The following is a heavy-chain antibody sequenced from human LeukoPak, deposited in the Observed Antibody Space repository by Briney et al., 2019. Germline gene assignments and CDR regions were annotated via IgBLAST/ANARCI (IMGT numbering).Heavy chain of an antibody. J-gene: IGHJ4*02. V-gene: IGHV1-69*01. Sequence: ASVKVSCKASGYTFTGYYMHWVRQAPGQGLEWMGWIIPIFGTANYAQKFQGRVTITADESTSTAYMELSSLRSEDTAVYYCARAETLLYDSSGYYLVYWGQGTLVTVSS. CDR1: GYTFTGYY. CDR2: IIPIFGTA. D-gene: IGHD3-22*01. CDR3: ARAETLLYDSSGYYLVY.